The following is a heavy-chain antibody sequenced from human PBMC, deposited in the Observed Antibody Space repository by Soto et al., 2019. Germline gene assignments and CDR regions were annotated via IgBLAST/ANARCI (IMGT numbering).Heavy chain of an antibody. CDR1: GFTFSSYA. CDR2: ISGSGGST. CDR3: AHTQRGSSGYYGNDAFDI. J-gene: IGHJ3*02. V-gene: IGHV3-23*01. D-gene: IGHD3-22*01. Sequence: PGGSLRLSCAASGFTFSSYAMSWVRQAPGKGLEWVSAISGSGGSTYYADSVKGRFTISRDNSKNTLYLQMNSLRAEDTAVYYCAHTQRGSSGYYGNDAFDIWGQGTMVTVSS.